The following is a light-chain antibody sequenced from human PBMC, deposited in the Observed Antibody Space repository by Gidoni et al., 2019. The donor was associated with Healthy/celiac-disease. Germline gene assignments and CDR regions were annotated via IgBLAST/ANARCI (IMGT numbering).Light chain of an antibody. CDR2: DVS. J-gene: IGLJ1*01. Sequence: QSALTQPRSPLTPGQSVTISCTGTSIDVGGYNYVSWYQQHPGKAPKLMIYDVSKRPSGVPDRFSGSKSGNTASLTISGLQAEDEADYYCCSYAGSYTYVFGTGTKVTVL. V-gene: IGLV2-11*01. CDR1: SIDVGGYNY. CDR3: CSYAGSYTYV.